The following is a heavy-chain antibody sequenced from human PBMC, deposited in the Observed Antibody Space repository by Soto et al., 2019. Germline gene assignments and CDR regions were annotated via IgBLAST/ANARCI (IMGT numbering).Heavy chain of an antibody. CDR3: AKDQRGFSSTARIDY. Sequence: PGGSLRLSCAASGCTFSSYAMSWVRQAPGKGLEWVSSISGSGGSTYYADSVKGRFTISRDNSKNTLYLQMNSLRAEDTAVYYCAKDQRGFSSTARIDYWGQGPLVTVSS. CDR2: ISGSGGST. V-gene: IGHV3-23*01. CDR1: GCTFSSYA. J-gene: IGHJ4*02. D-gene: IGHD6-13*01.